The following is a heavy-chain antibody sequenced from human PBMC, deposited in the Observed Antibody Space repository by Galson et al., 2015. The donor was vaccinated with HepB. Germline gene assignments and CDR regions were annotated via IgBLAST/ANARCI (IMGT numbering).Heavy chain of an antibody. CDR3: AHSFLAEGEGGYSGYGLPKRPTYFDY. D-gene: IGHD5-12*01. J-gene: IGHJ4*02. CDR2: IYWDDDK. V-gene: IGHV2-5*02. CDR1: GFSLSTSGVG. Sequence: PALVKPTQTLTLTCTFSGFSLSTSGVGVGWIRQPPGKALEWLALIYWDDDKRYSPSLKSRLTITKDTSKNQVVLTMTNMDPVDTATYYCAHSFLAEGEGGYSGYGLPKRPTYFDYWGQGTLVTVSS.